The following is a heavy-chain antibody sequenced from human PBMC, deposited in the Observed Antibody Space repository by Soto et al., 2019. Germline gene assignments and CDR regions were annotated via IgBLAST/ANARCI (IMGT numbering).Heavy chain of an antibody. CDR1: GFTFTRYS. J-gene: IGHJ4*02. V-gene: IGHV3-21*01. Sequence: PGGSLRLSCAASGFTFTRYSMNWVRQAPGKGLEWVSSISSTTNYIYYADSMKGRFTVSRDNAKNSVYLEMNGLSAEDTAVYYCARESEDLTSNFDYWGQGTLVTVS. CDR3: ARESEDLTSNFDY. CDR2: ISSTTNYI.